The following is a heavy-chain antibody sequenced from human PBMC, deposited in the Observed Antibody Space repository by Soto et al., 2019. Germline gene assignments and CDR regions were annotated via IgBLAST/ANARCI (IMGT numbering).Heavy chain of an antibody. J-gene: IGHJ4*02. CDR3: ARIPFYYYGSGSEPPYYFDY. D-gene: IGHD3-10*01. Sequence: NPSETLSLTCTVSGGPISSYYWSWIRQPPGKGLEWIGYIYYSGSTNYTPSLKSRVTISVDTSKNQFSLKLSSVTAADTAVYYCARIPFYYYGSGSEPPYYFDYWGQGTLVTVSS. CDR1: GGPISSYY. CDR2: IYYSGST. V-gene: IGHV4-59*12.